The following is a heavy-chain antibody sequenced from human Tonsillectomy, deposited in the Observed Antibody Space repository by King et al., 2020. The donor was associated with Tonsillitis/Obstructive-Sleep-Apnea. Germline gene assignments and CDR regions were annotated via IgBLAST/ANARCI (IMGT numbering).Heavy chain of an antibody. D-gene: IGHD4-17*01. V-gene: IGHV5-51*01. CDR3: ARAYNGDYSWDY. Sequence: QLVQSGAEVKKPWESLKISCKASGYSLTTNWIGWERQMPGKGLEWMGIIHLAASNTNYSPSSQGQVTVSANKSISTAYLQWSSLEASDTAMYYCARAYNGDYSWDYWGQGTLVTVSS. CDR2: IHLAASNT. J-gene: IGHJ4*02. CDR1: GYSLTTNW.